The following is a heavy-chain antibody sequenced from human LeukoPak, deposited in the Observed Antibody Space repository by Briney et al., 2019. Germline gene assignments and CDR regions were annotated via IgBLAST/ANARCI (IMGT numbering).Heavy chain of an antibody. CDR2: IYPGDSDT. V-gene: IGHV5-51*01. Sequence: GESLKISCKGSGYSFTNYWIGWMRQMPGKGLECMGIIYPGDSDTRYSPSFQGQVTISADKSISTAYLRWSSLKASDTAMYYCARPREIYGGNSGDDAFDIWGQGTMVTVSS. CDR3: ARPREIYGGNSGDDAFDI. J-gene: IGHJ3*02. D-gene: IGHD4-23*01. CDR1: GYSFTNYW.